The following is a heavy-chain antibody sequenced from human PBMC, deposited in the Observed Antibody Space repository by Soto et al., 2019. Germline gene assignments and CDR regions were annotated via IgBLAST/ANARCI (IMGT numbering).Heavy chain of an antibody. J-gene: IGHJ4*02. D-gene: IGHD3-22*01. CDR2: ISTYNGST. V-gene: IGHV1-18*01. CDR3: ARVHFFDTSGYSGLDY. Sequence: QVQLVQSGAEVKKPGASVKVSCKASGYTFTSYGINWVRQAPGQGLEWMGWISTYNGSTNFAQKLQGRVTMTTDTSTSTVNIELRSLRSDDTAVYYCARVHFFDTSGYSGLDYWGQGTPVTVSS. CDR1: GYTFTSYG.